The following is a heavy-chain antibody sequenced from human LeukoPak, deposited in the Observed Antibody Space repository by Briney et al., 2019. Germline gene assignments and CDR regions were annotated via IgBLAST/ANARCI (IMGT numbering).Heavy chain of an antibody. CDR1: GGSISSYY. D-gene: IGHD3-3*01. CDR2: IYYSGST. V-gene: IGHV4-59*01. CDR3: ARFQSGYPYDY. J-gene: IGHJ4*02. Sequence: SETLSLTCTVSGGSISSYYWSWIRQPPGKVLEWIGYIYYSGSTNYNPSLKSRVTISVDTSKNQFSLKLSSVTAADTAVYYCARFQSGYPYDYWGQGTLVTVSS.